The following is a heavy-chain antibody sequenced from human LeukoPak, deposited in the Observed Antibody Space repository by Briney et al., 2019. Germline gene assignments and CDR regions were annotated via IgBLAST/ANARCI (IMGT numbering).Heavy chain of an antibody. CDR3: AMGDQWELRY. V-gene: IGHV3-21*01. CDR2: ISSSRSYI. Sequence: GGSLRLSCAASGFTFSSYSMNWVRQAPGKGLEWVSSISSSRSYIYYADSVKGRFTISRDNAKNSLYLQMNSLRAEDTAVYYCAMGDQWELRYWGQGTLVTVSS. J-gene: IGHJ4*02. D-gene: IGHD1-26*01. CDR1: GFTFSSYS.